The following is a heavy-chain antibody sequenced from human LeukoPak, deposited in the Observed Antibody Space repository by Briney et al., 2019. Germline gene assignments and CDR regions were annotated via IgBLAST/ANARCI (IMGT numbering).Heavy chain of an antibody. V-gene: IGHV1-69*04. CDR3: AREYTVKGLDY. D-gene: IGHD4-4*01. J-gene: IGHJ4*02. CDR1: GGTFTSYA. CDR2: IIPILGIA. Sequence: SVKVSCKASGGTFTSYAISWVRQAPGQGLEWMGRIIPILGIANYAQKFQGRVTITADKSTSTAYMELSSLRSEDTAVYYCAREYTVKGLDYWGQETLVTVSS.